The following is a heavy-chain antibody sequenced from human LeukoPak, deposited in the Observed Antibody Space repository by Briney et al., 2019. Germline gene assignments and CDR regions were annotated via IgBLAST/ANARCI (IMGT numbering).Heavy chain of an antibody. J-gene: IGHJ4*02. Sequence: GGSLRLSCAPSGFTFSSYAMSWVRQAPGKGLEWVSAISGSGGSTYYADSVKGRFTISRDNSKNTLYLQMNSLRAEDTAVYYCPGSGYCSGGSCYIYFDYWGQGTLVTVTS. CDR1: GFTFSSYA. D-gene: IGHD2-15*01. CDR3: PGSGYCSGGSCYIYFDY. CDR2: ISGSGGST. V-gene: IGHV3-23*01.